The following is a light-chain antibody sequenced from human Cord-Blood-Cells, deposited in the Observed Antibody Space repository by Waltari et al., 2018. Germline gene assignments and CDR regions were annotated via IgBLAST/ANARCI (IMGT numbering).Light chain of an antibody. CDR1: QSVLHSSNNKNY. Sequence: DIVMTQSPDSLAVSLGERATINFKSSQSVLHSSNNKNYLAWYQQKPGQPHNLLINLASTRESGVPDRFSGSWSGTDFTLTISSLQAEDVAVYYCQQYYSTPYTFGQGTKLEIK. V-gene: IGKV4-1*01. CDR3: QQYYSTPYT. J-gene: IGKJ2*01. CDR2: LAS.